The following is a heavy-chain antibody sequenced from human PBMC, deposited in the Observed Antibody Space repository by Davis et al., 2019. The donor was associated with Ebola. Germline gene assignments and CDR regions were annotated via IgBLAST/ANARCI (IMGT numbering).Heavy chain of an antibody. J-gene: IGHJ4*02. D-gene: IGHD6-19*01. CDR2: INSDGSST. CDR3: AKSPLGHAVAGTYYFDY. V-gene: IGHV3-74*01. CDR1: GFTFSSYW. Sequence: GESLKISCAASGFTFSSYWMHWVRQAPGKGLVWVSRINSDGSSTSYADSVKGRFTISRDNAKNTLYLQMNSLRAEDTAVYYCAKSPLGHAVAGTYYFDYWGQGTLVTVSS.